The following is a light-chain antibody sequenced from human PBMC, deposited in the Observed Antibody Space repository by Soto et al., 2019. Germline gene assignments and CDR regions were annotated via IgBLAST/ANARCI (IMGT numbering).Light chain of an antibody. J-gene: IGKJ5*01. Sequence: IQMTQSPSTLSASVGDRVTITCRASQSISVWLAWYQQKPGKAPKLXIYKAYSLESGVQSRFSGSGSGTEFTLTISSLQPDDFATYYCKQYNTYLITFGQGTRLEIK. CDR1: QSISVW. CDR3: KQYNTYLIT. CDR2: KAY. V-gene: IGKV1-5*03.